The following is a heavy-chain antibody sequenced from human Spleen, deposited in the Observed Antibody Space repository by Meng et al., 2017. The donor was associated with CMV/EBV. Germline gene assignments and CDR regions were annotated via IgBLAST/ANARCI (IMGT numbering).Heavy chain of an antibody. CDR3: AKERGSDVFYYYYGMDV. CDR1: GFTFSSSW. V-gene: IGHV3-52*01. D-gene: IGHD3-10*01. Sequence: GESLKISCAASGFTFSSSWMHWVCQAPEKGLEWVADIKCDGSEKYYVDSVKGRLTISRDNAKNSLYLQMNSLRAEDTAVYYCAKERGSDVFYYYYGMDVWGQGTTVTVSS. CDR2: IKCDGSEK. J-gene: IGHJ6*02.